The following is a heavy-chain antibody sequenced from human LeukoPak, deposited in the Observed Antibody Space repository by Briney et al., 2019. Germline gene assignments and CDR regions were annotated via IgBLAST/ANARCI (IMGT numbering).Heavy chain of an antibody. D-gene: IGHD3-22*01. CDR3: ATYYYDSSGYYCDY. V-gene: IGHV4-38-2*02. J-gene: IGHJ4*02. Sequence: SETLSLTCTVSGYSISSGYYWGWIRQPPGKGLEWIGSIYHSGSTYYNPSLKSRVTISVDTSKNQFSLKLSSVTAADTAVYYCATYYYDSSGYYCDYWGQGTLVTVSS. CDR2: IYHSGST. CDR1: GYSISSGYY.